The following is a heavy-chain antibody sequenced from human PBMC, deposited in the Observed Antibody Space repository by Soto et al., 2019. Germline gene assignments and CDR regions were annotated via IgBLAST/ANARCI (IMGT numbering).Heavy chain of an antibody. CDR3: ARDKGAYCGGDCYSTWFDP. CDR1: GYTFTSYG. D-gene: IGHD2-21*02. J-gene: IGHJ5*02. Sequence: QVQLVQSGAEVKKPGASVKVSCKASGYTFTSYGISSVRQAPGQGLEWMGWISAYNGNTNYAQKLQGRVTMTTDTSTSTAYMELRSLRSDDTAVYYCARDKGAYCGGDCYSTWFDPWGQGTLVTVSS. CDR2: ISAYNGNT. V-gene: IGHV1-18*01.